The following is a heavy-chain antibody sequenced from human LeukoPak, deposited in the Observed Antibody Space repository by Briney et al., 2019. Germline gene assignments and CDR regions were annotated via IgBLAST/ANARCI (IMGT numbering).Heavy chain of an antibody. J-gene: IGHJ3*01. CDR2: IGAAGSHI. V-gene: IGHV3-21*01. CDR3: VRVGSGATRADTLDL. Sequence: GGSLRLSCAASGFTFSAYSMNWVRQAPGEGLEWVSSIGAAGSHIYYADTMKGRFTISRDNAKSSLFLQMNSLRAEDTGIYYCVRVGSGATRADTLDLWGQGTMVTVSS. D-gene: IGHD6-19*01. CDR1: GFTFSAYS.